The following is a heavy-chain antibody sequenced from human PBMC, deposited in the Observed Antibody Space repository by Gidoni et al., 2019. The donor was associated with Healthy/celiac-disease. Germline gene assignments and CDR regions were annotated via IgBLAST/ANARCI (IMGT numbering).Heavy chain of an antibody. CDR1: GFTFSSYS. CDR2: ISSSSSTI. Sequence: EVQLVESGGGLVQPGGSLRLSCAASGFTFSSYSMNWVGQAPGKGLEWVSYISSSSSTIYYADSVKGQFTISRDNAKNSLYLQMNSLRAEDTAVYYCARDGKVVRGDIKSSYYYYGMDVWGQGTTVTVSS. CDR3: ARDGKVVRGDIKSSYYYYGMDV. D-gene: IGHD3-10*01. V-gene: IGHV3-48*04. J-gene: IGHJ6*02.